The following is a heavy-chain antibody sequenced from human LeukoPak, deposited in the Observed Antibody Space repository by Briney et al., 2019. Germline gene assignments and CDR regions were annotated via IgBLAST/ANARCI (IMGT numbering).Heavy chain of an antibody. V-gene: IGHV3-21*01. CDR3: AKDRFSTTGTTNYYYYMDV. CDR2: ISNSGSSR. CDR1: GFTFSSYS. D-gene: IGHD1-1*01. J-gene: IGHJ6*03. Sequence: GGSLRLSCAASGFTFSSYSMNWVRQAPGKGLEWVSSISNSGSSRYYADSVKGRFTISRDNSKNTLYLQMNSLRAEDTAVYYCAKDRFSTTGTTNYYYYMDVWGKGTTVTVSS.